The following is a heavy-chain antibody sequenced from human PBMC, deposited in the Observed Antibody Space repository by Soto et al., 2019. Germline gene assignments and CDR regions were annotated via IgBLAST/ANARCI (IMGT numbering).Heavy chain of an antibody. V-gene: IGHV3-23*01. CDR1: GSTVSAYA. CDR3: VQLCRYCSTTTPC. J-gene: IGHJ4*02. D-gene: IGHD2-2*01. Sequence: EVQLLESGGCLVQPGGSLRLSCAASGSTVSAYAMSWVRQAPRKGLERVSAIRGIGCDYTSYADSVKGRFTISRDSSKSTLYVQMNRLRVGDTAVYYCVQLCRYCSTTTPCWGKGTLVTVSS. CDR2: IRGIGCDYT.